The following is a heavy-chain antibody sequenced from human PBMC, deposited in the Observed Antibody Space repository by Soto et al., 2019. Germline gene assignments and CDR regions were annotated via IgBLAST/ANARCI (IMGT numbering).Heavy chain of an antibody. V-gene: IGHV4-59*01. J-gene: IGHJ4*02. CDR1: GGSISSYC. D-gene: IGHD3-10*01. CDR3: ARGYGYYGSGSYYPSIDPGNY. Sequence: SVTRYRTCTVCGGSISSYCCSCIRQHPRKGVEWIGYIYCSGSTNYNPSLKSRVTISVDTSKNQCSLKLSSVTAADTAVYYCARGYGYYGSGSYYPSIDPGNYWGQGTLVTVSS. CDR2: IYCSGST.